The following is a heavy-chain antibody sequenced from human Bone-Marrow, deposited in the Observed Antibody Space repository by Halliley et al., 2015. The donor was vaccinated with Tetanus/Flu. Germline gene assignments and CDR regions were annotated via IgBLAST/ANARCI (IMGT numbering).Heavy chain of an antibody. Sequence: TLSLTCTVSGDSISSGGFSWSWIRQPPGKGLEWIGYIYHSGTSYYNPSLKSRVTLSVDRSKNQFSLKMSPVTAADTAVYYCARGGRKIYALYHYGMAVWGQGAAVTVSS. CDR1: GDSISSGGFS. D-gene: IGHD3-16*01. J-gene: IGHJ6*02. CDR2: IYHSGTS. V-gene: IGHV4-30-2*01. CDR3: ARGGRKIYALYHYGMAV.